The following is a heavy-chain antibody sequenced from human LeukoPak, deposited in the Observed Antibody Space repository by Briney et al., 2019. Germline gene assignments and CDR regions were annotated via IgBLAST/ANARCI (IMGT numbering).Heavy chain of an antibody. CDR3: AGWGDQYGSSSVHWFDP. Sequence: SVKVSCKASGGTFSSYAISWVRQAPGQGLEWMGGIIPIFGTANYAQKFQGRVTITTDESTSTAYMELSSLRSEDTAVYYCAGWGDQYGSSSVHWFDPWGQGTLVTVSS. CDR1: GGTFSSYA. J-gene: IGHJ5*02. D-gene: IGHD6-13*01. CDR2: IIPIFGTA. V-gene: IGHV1-69*05.